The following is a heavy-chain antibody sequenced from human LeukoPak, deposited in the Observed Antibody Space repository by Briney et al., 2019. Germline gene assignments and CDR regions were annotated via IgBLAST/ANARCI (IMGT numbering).Heavy chain of an antibody. Sequence: GGSLRLSCAASGFTFSSHGMSWVRQAPGKGLEWVSSISASGDETYYADSVKSRFTISRDNSKNTLHLQMNSLRAEDTAAYYCAHIGRRGNWYFDYWGQGTLVTVSS. CDR3: AHIGRRGNWYFDY. J-gene: IGHJ4*02. CDR1: GFTFSSHG. V-gene: IGHV3-23*01. CDR2: ISASGDET. D-gene: IGHD1-1*01.